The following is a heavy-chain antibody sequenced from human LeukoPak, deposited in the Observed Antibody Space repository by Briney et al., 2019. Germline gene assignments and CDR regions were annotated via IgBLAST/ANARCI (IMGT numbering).Heavy chain of an antibody. CDR3: ATYWPGPYGDYEGYYYMDV. J-gene: IGHJ6*03. V-gene: IGHV1-69*05. CDR1: GGTFSSYA. D-gene: IGHD4-17*01. Sequence: ASVKVSCKASGGTFSSYAISWVRQAPGQGLEWMGRIIPIFGTANYAQKSQGRVTITTDESTSTAYMELSSLRSEDTAVYYCATYWPGPYGDYEGYYYMDVWGKGTTVTVSS. CDR2: IIPIFGTA.